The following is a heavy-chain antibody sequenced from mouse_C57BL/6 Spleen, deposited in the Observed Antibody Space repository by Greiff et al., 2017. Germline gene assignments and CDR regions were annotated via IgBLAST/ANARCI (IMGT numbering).Heavy chain of an antibody. CDR2: INYDGSST. CDR1: GFTFSDYY. CDR3: ARGDYDETGFAY. D-gene: IGHD2-4*01. V-gene: IGHV5-16*01. Sequence: EVQLVESEGGLVQPGSSMKLSCTASGFTFSDYYMAWVRQVPEKGLEWVANINYDGSSTYYLDSLKSRFIISRDNAKNILYLQMSSLKSEDTATYYCARGDYDETGFAYWGQGTLVTVSA. J-gene: IGHJ3*01.